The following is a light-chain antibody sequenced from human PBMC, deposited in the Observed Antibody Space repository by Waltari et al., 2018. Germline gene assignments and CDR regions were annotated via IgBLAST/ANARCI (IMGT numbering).Light chain of an antibody. J-gene: IGKJ2*01. CDR1: QIICNNY. CDR3: QQFGDAPKYT. Sequence: EIVLTHPPGTLSLSPGERVTLPCRASQIICNNYLAWYQSKPGQAPRLLIYGISHRATGIPDRFSGSGSGTDFTLTISRLEPEDFAVYYCQQFGDAPKYTFGQGTKLEIK. V-gene: IGKV3-20*01. CDR2: GIS.